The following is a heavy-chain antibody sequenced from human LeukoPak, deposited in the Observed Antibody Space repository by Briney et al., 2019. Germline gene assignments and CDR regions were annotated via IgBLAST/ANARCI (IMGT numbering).Heavy chain of an antibody. CDR3: ARDLSEKYCIDY. CDR2: ISFDGHTK. J-gene: IGHJ4*02. D-gene: IGHD2-8*02. CDR1: GFAFSAYA. Sequence: PGGSLRLSCAASGFAFSAYAIHWVRQAPGKGLRWISFISFDGHTKYYANSVKGRLTISRDNSKNTLSLQMNSLRAEDTAIYYCARDLSEKYCIDYWGQGTLVTVSS. V-gene: IGHV3-30-3*01.